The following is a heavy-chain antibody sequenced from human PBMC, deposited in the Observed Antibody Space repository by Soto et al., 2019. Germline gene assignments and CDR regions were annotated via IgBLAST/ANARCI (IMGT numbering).Heavy chain of an antibody. CDR2: IIPIFGTA. Sequence: QVQLVQSGAEVKKPGSSVKVSCKASGGTFSSYAISWVRQAPGQGLEWMGGIIPIFGTANYAQKFQGRVTINADESTSTAYMELSSLRSEDTAVYYCARVGFGELLLGYYYYYGMDVWGQGTTVTVSS. V-gene: IGHV1-69*01. CDR3: ARVGFGELLLGYYYYYGMDV. D-gene: IGHD3-10*01. CDR1: GGTFSSYA. J-gene: IGHJ6*02.